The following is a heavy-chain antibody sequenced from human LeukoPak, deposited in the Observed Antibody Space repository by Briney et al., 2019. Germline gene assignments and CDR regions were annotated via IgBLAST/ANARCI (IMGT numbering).Heavy chain of an antibody. V-gene: IGHV4-61*02. Sequence: PSQTLSLTCTVSGGSISSGSYYWSWIRQPAGKGLEWIGRIYTSGSTNYNPSLKRRVTISVDTSKNQFSLKLSSVSAADTAVYYCARAPDYDFWSGSQSYYFDYWGQGTLVTVSS. CDR3: ARAPDYDFWSGSQSYYFDY. CDR1: GGSISSGSYY. CDR2: IYTSGST. J-gene: IGHJ4*02. D-gene: IGHD3-3*01.